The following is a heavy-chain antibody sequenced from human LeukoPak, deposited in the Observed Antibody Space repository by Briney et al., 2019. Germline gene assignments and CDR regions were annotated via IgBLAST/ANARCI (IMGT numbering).Heavy chain of an antibody. CDR3: AKAAYYDILTAGYYMDV. J-gene: IGHJ6*03. CDR1: GFTFSSYG. Sequence: GGSLRLSCAASGFTFSSYGMSWVRQAPGKGLEWVSAISGSGGSTYYADSVKGRFTISRDNSKNTLYLQMNSLRAEDTAVYYCAKAAYYDILTAGYYMDVWGKGTTVTISS. D-gene: IGHD3-9*01. V-gene: IGHV3-23*01. CDR2: ISGSGGST.